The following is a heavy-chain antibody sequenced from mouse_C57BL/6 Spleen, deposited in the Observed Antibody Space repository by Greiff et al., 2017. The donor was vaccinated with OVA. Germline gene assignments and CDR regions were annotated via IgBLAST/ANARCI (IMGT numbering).Heavy chain of an antibody. CDR2: IYPGDGDT. CDR3: ARRDSSGVTGAMDY. J-gene: IGHJ4*01. Sequence: VQLQQSGPELVKPGASVKISCKASGYAFSSSWMNGVNQRPGKGLGWIGRIYPGDGDTNYNGKFKGKATLTADKSSSTAYMQLSSLTSEDSAVYFCARRDSSGVTGAMDYWGQGTSVTVSS. V-gene: IGHV1-82*01. CDR1: GYAFSSSW. D-gene: IGHD3-2*02.